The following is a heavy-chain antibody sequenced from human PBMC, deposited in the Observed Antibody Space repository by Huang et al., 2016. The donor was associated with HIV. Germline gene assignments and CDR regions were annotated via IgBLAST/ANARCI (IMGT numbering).Heavy chain of an antibody. D-gene: IGHD3-22*01. V-gene: IGHV2-5*02. CDR3: ANRLYYDSSGSYYSDAFDF. J-gene: IGHJ3*01. CDR2: IYWDNDK. Sequence: QITLKESGPTLVKPTQTLTLTCTLSGFSLNTSGVGVGWIRQPPGKALEWLALIYWDNDKRYSPSLRRRLTVTKDTSKTRMALTMTNLDPVDTATYYCANRLYYDSSGSYYSDAFDFWGQGTMVTVSS. CDR1: GFSLNTSGVG.